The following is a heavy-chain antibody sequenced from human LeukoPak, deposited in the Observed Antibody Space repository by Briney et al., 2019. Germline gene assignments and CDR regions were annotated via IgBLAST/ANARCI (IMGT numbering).Heavy chain of an antibody. CDR3: ARDYYL. D-gene: IGHD4/OR15-4a*01. CDR1: GGSFSGYY. J-gene: IGHJ5*02. V-gene: IGHV4-34*01. Sequence: PSETLSLTCAVYGGSFSGYYWSWIRQPPGKGLEWIGEINHSGSTNYNPSLKSRVIISVDTSKNQFSLKLSSVTAADTAVYYCARDYYLWGQGTLVTVSS. CDR2: INHSGST.